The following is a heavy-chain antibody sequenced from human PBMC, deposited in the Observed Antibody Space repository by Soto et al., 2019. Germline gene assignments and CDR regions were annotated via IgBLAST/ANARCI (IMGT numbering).Heavy chain of an antibody. Sequence: GGSLRLSCVASGFTFSSSSMNWVRQAPGKGLEWVSYISSSSIAIYYADSVKGRFTISRDNAKNSLYLQMNSLRAEDTAVYYCARLRGSSNWETPSWGQGTLVTVSS. D-gene: IGHD6-13*01. V-gene: IGHV3-48*01. CDR1: GFTFSSSS. J-gene: IGHJ4*02. CDR2: ISSSSIAI. CDR3: ARLRGSSNWETPS.